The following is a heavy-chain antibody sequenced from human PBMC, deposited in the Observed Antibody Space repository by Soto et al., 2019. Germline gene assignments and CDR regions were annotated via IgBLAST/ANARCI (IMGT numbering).Heavy chain of an antibody. D-gene: IGHD6-19*01. Sequence: QVQLQESGPRLVKPSETPSLTCTVSRGSISRYYFSWIRQPPGKGLEWIGYLYYSGSSTYNPSLRSRVTISVDTPKNQISLKLNSVTAADTAVYFCVGSPGGLGWFDPWGLGILVTVSS. CDR1: RGSISRYY. CDR3: VGSPGGLGWFDP. J-gene: IGHJ5*02. CDR2: LYYSGSS. V-gene: IGHV4-59*08.